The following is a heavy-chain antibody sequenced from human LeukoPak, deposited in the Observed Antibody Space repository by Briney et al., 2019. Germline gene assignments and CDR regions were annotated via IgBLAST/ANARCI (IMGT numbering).Heavy chain of an antibody. V-gene: IGHV3-21*01. J-gene: IGHJ4*02. CDR3: TRDGKFSAARDY. CDR2: ISSSSSYI. D-gene: IGHD1-1*01. Sequence: KPGGSLRLSCAASGFTFSSYSMNWVRQAPGKGLGWVSSISSSSSYIYYADSVKGRFPISRDNAKISLYLQMNSLRAEDTAVYYCTRDGKFSAARDYWGQGTLVTVSS. CDR1: GFTFSSYS.